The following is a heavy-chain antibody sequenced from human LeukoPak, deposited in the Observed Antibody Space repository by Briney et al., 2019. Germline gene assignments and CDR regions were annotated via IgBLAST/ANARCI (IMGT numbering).Heavy chain of an antibody. CDR1: GFTFSSYS. V-gene: IGHV3-21*04. D-gene: IGHD2-2*01. CDR2: ISSSSSYI. J-gene: IGHJ4*02. CDR3: AKDIYLLLGSSTGCFDY. Sequence: GGSLRLSCAASGFTFSSYSMNWVRQAPGKGLEWVSSISSSSSYIYYADSVKGRFTISRNNAKNSLYLQMNSLRPEDTALYYCAKDIYLLLGSSTGCFDYWGQGTLVTVSS.